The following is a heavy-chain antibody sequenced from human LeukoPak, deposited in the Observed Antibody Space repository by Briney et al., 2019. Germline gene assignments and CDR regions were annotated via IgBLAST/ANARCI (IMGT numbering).Heavy chain of an antibody. V-gene: IGHV4-59*08. CDR2: IHYSGST. D-gene: IGHD3-22*01. CDR3: ARRGGDSSGNFDY. Sequence: PSETLSLTCTVSGGSISSYYWSWIRQPPGKGLEWIGYIHYSGSTNYNPSLKSRVTISVDTSKKQFSLRLSSVTAADTAVYYCARRGGDSSGNFDYWGQGTLVTVSS. CDR1: GGSISSYY. J-gene: IGHJ4*02.